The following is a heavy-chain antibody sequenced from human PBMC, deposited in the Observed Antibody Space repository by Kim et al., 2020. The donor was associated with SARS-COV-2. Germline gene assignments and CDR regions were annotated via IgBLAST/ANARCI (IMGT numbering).Heavy chain of an antibody. CDR3: ARGGGTIAAAGTPGWFDP. Sequence: ASVKVSCKASGYTFTSYAMHWVRQAPGQRLEWMGWINAGNGNTKYSQKFQGRVTITRDTSASTAYMELSSLRSEDTAVYYCARGGGTIAAAGTPGWFDPWGQGTLVTVSS. D-gene: IGHD6-13*01. V-gene: IGHV1-3*01. CDR2: INAGNGNT. CDR1: GYTFTSYA. J-gene: IGHJ5*02.